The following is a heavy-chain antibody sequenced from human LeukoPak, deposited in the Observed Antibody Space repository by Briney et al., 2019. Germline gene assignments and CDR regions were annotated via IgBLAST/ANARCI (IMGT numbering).Heavy chain of an antibody. CDR3: ARDTAMVSWYFDL. CDR1: GFTFSSYS. CDR2: ISSSSSYI. V-gene: IGHV3-21*01. D-gene: IGHD5-18*01. J-gene: IGHJ2*01. Sequence: GGSLRLSCAASGFTFSSYSMNWVRQAPGKGLEWVSSISSSSSYIYYADSVKGRFTISRDNAKNSLYLQMNSLRAGDTAVYYCARDTAMVSWYFDLWGRGTLVTVSS.